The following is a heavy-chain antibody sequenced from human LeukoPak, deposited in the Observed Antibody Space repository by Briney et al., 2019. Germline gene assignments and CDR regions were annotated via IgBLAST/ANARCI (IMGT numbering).Heavy chain of an antibody. D-gene: IGHD4-23*01. J-gene: IGHJ4*02. CDR1: GFTFDEYA. Sequence: GGSLRLSCAAFGFTFDEYAMHWVRQAPGKGLEWVSGLSWNSGSIGYADSVKGRFTISRDNAKNSLYLQMNSLGAEDTAFYYCAKDIGNSDYFDYWGQGTLVTVSS. V-gene: IGHV3-9*01. CDR2: LSWNSGSI. CDR3: AKDIGNSDYFDY.